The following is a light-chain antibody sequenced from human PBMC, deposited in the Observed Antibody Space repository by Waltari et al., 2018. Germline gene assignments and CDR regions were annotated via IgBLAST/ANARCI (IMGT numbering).Light chain of an antibody. CDR3: HSRDASSGAGS. Sequence: SSELTQAPAVSVAMGQTARITCQGHSLRSYYANWYQQKPGQAPILVIYYKSNRPSGVPDRFSGSNSENTASLTISGAQAEDEAAYYCHSRDASSGAGSFGRGTKLTVL. V-gene: IGLV3-19*01. CDR2: YKS. J-gene: IGLJ2*01. CDR1: SLRSYY.